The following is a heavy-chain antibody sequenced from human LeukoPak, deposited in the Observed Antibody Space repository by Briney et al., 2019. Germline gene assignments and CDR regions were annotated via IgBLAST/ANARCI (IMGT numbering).Heavy chain of an antibody. CDR3: ARARYSNSWYAVDI. D-gene: IGHD6-13*01. Sequence: SETLSLTCIVSGDSISSYYWSWIRQPPGKGLEWIGYIYHTGSNNYSPSLKSRVTMSVDTYKNQFSLKLSSVTAADTAVYYCARARYSNSWYAVDIWGQGTMVTVSS. J-gene: IGHJ3*02. V-gene: IGHV4-59*08. CDR2: IYHTGSN. CDR1: GDSISSYY.